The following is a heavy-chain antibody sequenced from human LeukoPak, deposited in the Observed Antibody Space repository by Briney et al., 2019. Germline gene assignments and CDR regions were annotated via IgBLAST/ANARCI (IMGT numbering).Heavy chain of an antibody. J-gene: IGHJ4*02. D-gene: IGHD5-18*01. CDR1: GYTFTSYG. Sequence: ASVKVSCKASGYTFTSYGISWVRQAPGQGLEWMGWISAYNGNTNYAQKLQGRVTMTTDTSTSTAYMELSRLRSDDTAVYYCARQSGYSYGFLDDYWGQGTLVTVSS. V-gene: IGHV1-18*01. CDR2: ISAYNGNT. CDR3: ARQSGYSYGFLDDY.